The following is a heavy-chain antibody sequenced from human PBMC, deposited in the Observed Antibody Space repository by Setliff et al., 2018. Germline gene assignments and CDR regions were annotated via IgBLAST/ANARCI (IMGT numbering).Heavy chain of an antibody. Sequence: ASVKVSCKASGYTFTSYSMHWVRQAPGQSLEWMGWINAGNGNTKYSQKFQGRVTITRDTSASTAYMELSSLRSEDTAVYFCAGVLRDYYGSGSYYNWFDPWGQGTLVTVS. CDR1: GYTFTSYS. J-gene: IGHJ5*02. D-gene: IGHD3-10*01. V-gene: IGHV1-3*01. CDR2: INAGNGNT. CDR3: AGVLRDYYGSGSYYNWFDP.